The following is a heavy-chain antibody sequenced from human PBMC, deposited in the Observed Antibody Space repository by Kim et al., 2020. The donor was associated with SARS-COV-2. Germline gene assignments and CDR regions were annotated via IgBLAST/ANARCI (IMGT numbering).Heavy chain of an antibody. Sequence: ASVKVSCKASGYTFDTYSLYWVRQAPGQRFEWMGWINGGNGNTRYSQNFQGRVTITRDTSATTAYMELSSLTSKDTAVYYCAREGSGSYNWFDAWGQGTLVSLSS. V-gene: IGHV1-3*01. D-gene: IGHD3-10*01. CDR1: GYTFDTYS. J-gene: IGHJ5*02. CDR2: INGGNGNT. CDR3: AREGSGSYNWFDA.